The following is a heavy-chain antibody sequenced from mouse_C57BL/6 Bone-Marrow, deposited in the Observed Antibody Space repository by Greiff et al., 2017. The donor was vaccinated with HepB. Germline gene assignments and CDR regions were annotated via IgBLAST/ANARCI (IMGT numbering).Heavy chain of an antibody. V-gene: IGHV5-6*02. Sequence: EVKLVESGGDLVKPGGSLKLSCAASGFTFSSYGMSWVRQTPDKRLEWVATISSGGSYTYYPDSVKGRFTISRDNAKNTLYLQMSSLKSEDTAMYYCARGYYGSPFAYWGQGTLVTVSA. CDR1: GFTFSSYG. CDR3: ARGYYGSPFAY. CDR2: ISSGGSYT. J-gene: IGHJ3*01. D-gene: IGHD1-1*01.